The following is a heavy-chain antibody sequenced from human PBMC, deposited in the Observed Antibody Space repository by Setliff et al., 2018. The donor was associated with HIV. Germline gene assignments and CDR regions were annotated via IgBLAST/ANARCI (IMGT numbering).Heavy chain of an antibody. CDR2: ISGSGGST. CDR3: AKDAYSSGWYDP. Sequence: GGSLRLSCAASGFTFDRYWMHWVRQAPGKGLEWISSISGSGGSTYYAHSVKGRFAISRDNSKNTLYLQMNSLRAEDTAIYYCAKDAYSSGWYDPWGQGTLVTVSS. D-gene: IGHD6-19*01. J-gene: IGHJ5*02. CDR1: GFTFDRYW. V-gene: IGHV3-23*01.